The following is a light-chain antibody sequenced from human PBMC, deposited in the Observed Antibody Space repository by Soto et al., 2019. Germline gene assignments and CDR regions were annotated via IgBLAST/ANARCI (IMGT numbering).Light chain of an antibody. J-gene: IGKJ1*01. CDR1: EGISTH. Sequence: DIQMTQSPSSLSASVADRVTITCRASEGISTHLNWYQQKQGKAPRLLIKKASTLRSGIPPRFSGSGSGTEFTLTISGLQPEDFATYYCQQSYDNLWTFGQGTKVDVK. CDR2: KAS. CDR3: QQSYDNLWT. V-gene: IGKV1-39*01.